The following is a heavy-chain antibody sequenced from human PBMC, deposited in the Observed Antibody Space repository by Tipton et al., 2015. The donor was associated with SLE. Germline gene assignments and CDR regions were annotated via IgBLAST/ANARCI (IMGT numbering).Heavy chain of an antibody. J-gene: IGHJ4*02. CDR2: ISWDSRSR. D-gene: IGHD4-17*01. Sequence: QLVQSGGGLVQPGRSLRLSCVASGFNFDDYAMHWVRQAPGKGLEWVSGISWDSRSRGYTDSVKGRFTISRDNARNSLYLQMNSLRAEDTALYYCAKDTAQTTVMDWGQGTLVTVSS. CDR3: AKDTAQTTVMD. V-gene: IGHV3-9*01. CDR1: GFNFDDYA.